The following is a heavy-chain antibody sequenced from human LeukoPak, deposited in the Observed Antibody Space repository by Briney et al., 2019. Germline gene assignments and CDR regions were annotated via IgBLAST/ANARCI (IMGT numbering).Heavy chain of an antibody. J-gene: IGHJ4*02. CDR3: ARANSYDGSGHYYEFAY. Sequence: PSETLSLTCTVSGGSISSSSYYWGWIRQPPGKGLEWIGSIYYSGSTYYNPSLKSRVTISVDTSKNHFSLKLSSVTAADTAVYYCARANSYDGSGHYYEFAYWGQGTLVTVSS. D-gene: IGHD3-22*01. CDR2: IYYSGST. CDR1: GGSISSSSYY. V-gene: IGHV4-39*07.